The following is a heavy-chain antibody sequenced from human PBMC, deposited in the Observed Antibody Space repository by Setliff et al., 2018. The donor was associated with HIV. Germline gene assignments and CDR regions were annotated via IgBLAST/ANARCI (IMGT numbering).Heavy chain of an antibody. D-gene: IGHD2-21*02. CDR2: IYTSGST. CDR1: GGSMSTYY. V-gene: IGHV4-4*08. Sequence: SETLSLTCTVSGGSMSTYYWSWIRQPPGKGLEWIGYIYTSGSTYYNPSLKSRVTISGDTSKKQFSLKLRAVTAADTAVYYCARQYGAVKSVVTVVAKYFPHWGQGTLVTVSS. J-gene: IGHJ1*01. CDR3: ARQYGAVKSVVTVVAKYFPH.